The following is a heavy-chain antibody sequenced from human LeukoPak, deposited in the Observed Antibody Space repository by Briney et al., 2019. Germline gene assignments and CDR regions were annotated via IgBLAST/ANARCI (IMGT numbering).Heavy chain of an antibody. CDR2: INPSGGST. D-gene: IGHD2-21*02. CDR1: GYTFTGYY. J-gene: IGHJ4*02. CDR3: AQGVVVTAFDY. V-gene: IGHV1-46*01. Sequence: ASVKVSCKASGYTFTGYYMHWVRQAPGQGLEWMGIINPSGGSTSYAQKFQGRVTMTRDMSTSTVYMELSSLRSEDTAVYYCAQGVVVTAFDYWGQGTLVTVSS.